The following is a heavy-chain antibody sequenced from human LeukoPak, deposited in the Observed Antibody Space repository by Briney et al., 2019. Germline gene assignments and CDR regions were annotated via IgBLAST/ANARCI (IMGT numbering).Heavy chain of an antibody. Sequence: ASVKVSCKASGYTFSSYDINWVRQATGQGLEWMGWMNPNSGNTGYAQKFQGRVTMTRDTSISTAYMELTSLTSEDTAVYYCARAYGSGSYYWAHDYWGQGTLVTVSS. D-gene: IGHD3-10*01. CDR1: GYTFSSYD. CDR2: MNPNSGNT. V-gene: IGHV1-8*01. J-gene: IGHJ4*02. CDR3: ARAYGSGSYYWAHDY.